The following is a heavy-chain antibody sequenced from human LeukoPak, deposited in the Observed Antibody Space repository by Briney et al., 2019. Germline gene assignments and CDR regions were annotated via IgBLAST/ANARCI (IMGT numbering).Heavy chain of an antibody. J-gene: IGHJ4*02. D-gene: IGHD6-13*01. CDR1: GFTVSSNY. Sequence: PGGSLRLSCAASGFTVSSNYMSWVRQAPGKGLEWVSAISGSGGSTYYADSVKGRFTISRDNSKNTLYLQMNSLRAEDTAVYHCAKGGLSGYSSSLVDYWGQGTLVTVSS. CDR2: ISGSGGST. CDR3: AKGGLSGYSSSLVDY. V-gene: IGHV3-23*01.